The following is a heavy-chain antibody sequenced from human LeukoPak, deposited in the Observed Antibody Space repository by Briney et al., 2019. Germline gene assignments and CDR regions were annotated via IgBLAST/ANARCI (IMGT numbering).Heavy chain of an antibody. CDR2: INWNGGST. Sequence: PGGSLRLSCAASGFTFDDYGMSWVRQAPGKGLEWVSGINWNGGSTGYADSAKGRFTISRDNAKNSLYLQMNSLRAEDTALYYCARNPSGYSSGITQLDYWGQGTLVTVSS. D-gene: IGHD6-19*01. V-gene: IGHV3-20*04. CDR1: GFTFDDYG. J-gene: IGHJ4*02. CDR3: ARNPSGYSSGITQLDY.